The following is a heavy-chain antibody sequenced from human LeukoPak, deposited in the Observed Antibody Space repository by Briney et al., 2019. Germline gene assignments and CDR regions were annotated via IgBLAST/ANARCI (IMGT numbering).Heavy chain of an antibody. J-gene: IGHJ4*02. CDR1: GGSISSYY. CDR3: ARGSGSYVHYFDY. CDR2: IYYSGST. V-gene: IGHV4-59*01. D-gene: IGHD1-26*01. Sequence: SETLSLTCTVSGGSISSYYWSWIRQPPGKGLEWIGYIYYSGSTNYNPSLKSRVTISVDTSKNQFSLKLSSVTAADTAVYYCARGSGSYVHYFDYWGQGTLVTVSP.